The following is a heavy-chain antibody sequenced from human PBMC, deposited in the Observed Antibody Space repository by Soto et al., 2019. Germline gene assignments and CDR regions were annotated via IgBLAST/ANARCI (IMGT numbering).Heavy chain of an antibody. Sequence: QVQLQESGPGLVKPSGTLSLTCAVSGGSIRSSNWWSWVRQPPGKGLEWIGEIYHSGSTNYNPSLNSRVTISVDKSKNQFSLKLSSVTAADTAVYYCARRKLTIVDWVQGTLVTVSS. CDR2: IYHSGST. J-gene: IGHJ4*02. D-gene: IGHD2-15*01. CDR3: ARRKLTIVD. CDR1: GGSIRSSNW. V-gene: IGHV4-4*02.